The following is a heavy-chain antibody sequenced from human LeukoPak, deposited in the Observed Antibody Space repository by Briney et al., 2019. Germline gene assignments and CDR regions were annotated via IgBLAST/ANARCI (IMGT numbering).Heavy chain of an antibody. CDR3: ATDPYSSGYYFI. CDR1: GGSISSNY. V-gene: IGHV4-59*01. Sequence: SETLSLTCTVSGGSISSNYWSWIRQPPGKGLEWIGYIYYSGSTKYNPSLKSRVTISVDTSKNQFSLKLSSVTAADTAVYYCATDPYSSGYYFIWGQGTLVTVSS. CDR2: IYYSGST. J-gene: IGHJ4*02. D-gene: IGHD3-22*01.